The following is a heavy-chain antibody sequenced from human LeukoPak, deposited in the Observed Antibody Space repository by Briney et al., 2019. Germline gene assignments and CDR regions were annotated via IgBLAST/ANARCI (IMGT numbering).Heavy chain of an antibody. V-gene: IGHV3-73*01. CDR1: GFTLSDSA. J-gene: IGHJ4*02. D-gene: IGHD3-10*01. CDR3: SVETRFGQLWYF. Sequence: GGSLRLSCAASGFTLSDSAVHWVRQASGKGLEWVGHIKSRINNYATGHAASLEGRIGISRDDSKNTAYLQLNSLKPEDTAVYYCSVETRFGQLWYFWGQGTRVTVSS. CDR2: IKSRINNYAT.